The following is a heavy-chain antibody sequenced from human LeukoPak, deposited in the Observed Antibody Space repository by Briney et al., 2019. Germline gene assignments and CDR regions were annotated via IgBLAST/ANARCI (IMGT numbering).Heavy chain of an antibody. J-gene: IGHJ5*02. D-gene: IGHD6-13*01. CDR3: ARPPGIAAAWFDP. CDR1: GGSISSSRYN. CDR2: IDNIGST. Sequence: SSETLSLTCTVSGGSISSSRYNWAWIRQPPGKGLEWIGNIDNIGSTYYNPSLQSRVTISVDKSKDQLSLKLNSVTATDTAIYYCARPPGIAAAWFDPWGQGTLVTVSS. V-gene: IGHV4-39*01.